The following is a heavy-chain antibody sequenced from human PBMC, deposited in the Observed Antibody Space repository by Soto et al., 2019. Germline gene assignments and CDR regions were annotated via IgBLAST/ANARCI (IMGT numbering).Heavy chain of an antibody. V-gene: IGHV1-3*01. CDR3: ARWYHDSSGYYENWFDP. J-gene: IGHJ5*02. CDR1: GYTFTSYA. CDR2: INAGNGNT. D-gene: IGHD3-22*01. Sequence: ASVKVSCKASGYTFTSYAMHWVRQAPGQRLEWMGWINAGNGNTKYSQKFQGRVTMTRDTSTSTVYMELSSLRSEDTAVYYCARWYHDSSGYYENWFDPWGQGTLVTVSS.